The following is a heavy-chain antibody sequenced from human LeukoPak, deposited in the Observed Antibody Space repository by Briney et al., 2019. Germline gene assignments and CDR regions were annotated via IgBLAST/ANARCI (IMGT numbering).Heavy chain of an antibody. J-gene: IGHJ4*02. D-gene: IGHD5-12*01. Sequence: GGSLRLSCAASGFTFSTYSMNWVRQAPGQGLEWVSSISGSSSYTFYADSVRGRFTICRDNPKNSLYLQMNSLRAEDTAVYYCARGTTGGYSPSHWGQGTLVTVSS. V-gene: IGHV3-21*01. CDR3: ARGTTGGYSPSH. CDR2: ISGSSSYT. CDR1: GFTFSTYS.